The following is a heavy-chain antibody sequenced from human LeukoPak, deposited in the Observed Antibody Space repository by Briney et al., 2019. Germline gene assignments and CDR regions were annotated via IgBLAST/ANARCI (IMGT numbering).Heavy chain of an antibody. CDR1: GFSLSTYG. Sequence: GGSLRLSCEASGFSLSTYGMHWVRQAPGQGLEWMGIINPSGGSTSYAQKFQGRVTMTRDMSTSTVYMELSSLRSEDTAVYYCARDGWLQFVPAYWGQGTLVTVSS. D-gene: IGHD5-24*01. CDR2: INPSGGST. J-gene: IGHJ4*02. V-gene: IGHV1-46*01. CDR3: ARDGWLQFVPAY.